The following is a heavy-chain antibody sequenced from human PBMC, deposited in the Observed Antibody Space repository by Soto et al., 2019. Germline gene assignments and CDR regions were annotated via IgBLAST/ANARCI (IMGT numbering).Heavy chain of an antibody. D-gene: IGHD3-10*01. CDR2: IYYSGST. CDR3: ARAPYYYGSGSFDC. CDR1: GGSISSGDYY. V-gene: IGHV4-31*03. J-gene: IGHJ4*02. Sequence: PSETLSLTCTVSGGSISSGDYYWSWIRQHPGKGLEWIGYIYYSGSTYYNPSLQSRVTISVDTSKNQFSLKLSSVTAADTAVYYCARAPYYYGSGSFDCWGQGTLVTVSS.